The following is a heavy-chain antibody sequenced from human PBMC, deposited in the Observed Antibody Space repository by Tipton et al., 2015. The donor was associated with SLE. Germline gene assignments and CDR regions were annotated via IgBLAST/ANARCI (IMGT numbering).Heavy chain of an antibody. D-gene: IGHD2-21*01. CDR2: IYYTGST. V-gene: IGHV4-59*08. J-gene: IGHJ3*01. CDR1: GGSISSHY. Sequence: GLVKPSETLSLTCIVSGGSISSHYWSWIRQPPGKGLEYIGFIYYTGSTNYNPSLKSRVTISVDTSKNQLSLKLSSVTAADTAVYYCARNCAGDCFGAFDVWGQGTMVSVSP. CDR3: ARNCAGDCFGAFDV.